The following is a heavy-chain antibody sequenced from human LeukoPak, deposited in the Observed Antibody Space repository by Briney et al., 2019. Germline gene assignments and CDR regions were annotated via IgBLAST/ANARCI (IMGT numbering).Heavy chain of an antibody. CDR2: INSDGSST. D-gene: IGHD3-22*01. J-gene: IGHJ4*02. Sequence: GGSLRLSCAASGFTFSAFWMHWVRHAPGEGLVWVSRINSDGSSTTYADSVKGRFTVSRDNAKNTLYLQMDSLRAEDSAVYYCARGLVHDTSGYYSDYWGQGILVTVSS. CDR3: ARGLVHDTSGYYSDY. CDR1: GFTFSAFW. V-gene: IGHV3-74*01.